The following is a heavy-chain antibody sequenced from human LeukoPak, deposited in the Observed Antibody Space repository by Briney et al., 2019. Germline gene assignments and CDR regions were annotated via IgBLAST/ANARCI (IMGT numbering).Heavy chain of an antibody. J-gene: IGHJ5*02. CDR3: ARVARYNWFDP. V-gene: IGHV3-53*01. Sequence: GGSLRLSCAASGFTVSSNYMSWVRQAPGKGLEWVSVIYSGGGTYYTDSVKGRFTISRDSSKNTLYLQMNNLRAEDTAVYYCARVARYNWFDPWGQGTLVTVSS. CDR2: IYSGGGT. CDR1: GFTVSSNY.